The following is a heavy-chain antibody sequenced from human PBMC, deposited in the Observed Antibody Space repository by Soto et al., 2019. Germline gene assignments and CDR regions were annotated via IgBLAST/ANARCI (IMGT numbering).Heavy chain of an antibody. J-gene: IGHJ3*01. V-gene: IGHV3-33*06. CDR1: GLTWSLHG. D-gene: IGHD4-17*01. Sequence: GGSLRLSCAVSGLTWSLHGIHWVRQAPGKGLQWVAVIWFDGDVTYYGDSVKGRFTISRDYYNNTLYLQMNGLRVEDTAVYYCAKIGDSSDAFDVWGQGTMVTVSS. CDR2: IWFDGDVT. CDR3: AKIGDSSDAFDV.